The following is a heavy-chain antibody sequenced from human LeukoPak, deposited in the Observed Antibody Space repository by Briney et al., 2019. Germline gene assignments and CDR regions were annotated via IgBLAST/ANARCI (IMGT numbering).Heavy chain of an antibody. CDR1: GFTFSNAW. Sequence: PGGSLRLSCAASGFTFSNAWMSWVRQAPGKGLEWVGRIKSKTDGGTTDYAAPVKGRFTISRDDLKNTLFLQMNSLKTEDTAVYYCTTGYSGSNSDYWGQGTLVTVSS. D-gene: IGHD1-26*01. CDR2: IKSKTDGGTT. V-gene: IGHV3-15*01. CDR3: TTGYSGSNSDY. J-gene: IGHJ4*02.